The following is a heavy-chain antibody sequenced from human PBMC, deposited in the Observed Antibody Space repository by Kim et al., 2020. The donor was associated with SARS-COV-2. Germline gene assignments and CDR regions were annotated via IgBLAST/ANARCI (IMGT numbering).Heavy chain of an antibody. J-gene: IGHJ6*02. CDR3: AKGSMVRGVRWSIFDDYYGMDV. V-gene: IGHV3-23*01. CDR1: GFTFSSYA. CDR2: ISGSGGST. Sequence: GGSLRLSCAASGFTFSSYAMSWVRQALGKGLEWVSAISGSGGSTYYADSVKGRFTISRDNSKNTLYLQMNSLRAEDTAVYYCAKGSMVRGVRWSIFDDYYGMDVWGQGTMVTVSS. D-gene: IGHD3-10*01.